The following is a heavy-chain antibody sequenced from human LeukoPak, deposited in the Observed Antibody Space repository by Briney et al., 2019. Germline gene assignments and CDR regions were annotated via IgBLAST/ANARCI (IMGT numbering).Heavy chain of an antibody. CDR3: AKTSDQLLSSKLDH. V-gene: IGHV3-30*02. CDR1: GFPFSSYG. Sequence: PGGSLRLSCAASGFPFSSYGMHWVRQAPGKGLEWVAFIQFDGSHIFYTDSVRGRFTISRDNSKNTLHLQMSSLRAEDTAVFYCAKTSDQLLSSKLDHWGQGTLVTVSS. CDR2: IQFDGSHI. J-gene: IGHJ4*02. D-gene: IGHD2-2*01.